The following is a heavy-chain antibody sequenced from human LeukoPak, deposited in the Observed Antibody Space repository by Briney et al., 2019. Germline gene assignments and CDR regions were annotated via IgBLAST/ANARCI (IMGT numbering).Heavy chain of an antibody. D-gene: IGHD3-22*01. CDR3: ATVEGGYYDSSGLDAFDI. J-gene: IGHJ3*02. CDR1: GYTFTSYA. V-gene: IGHV1-3*01. CDR2: INAGNGNT. Sequence: ASVKVSCKASGYTFTSYAMHWVRQAPGQRLEWMGWINAGNGNTKYSQKFQGRVTMTEDTSTDTAYMELSSLRSEDTAVYYCATVEGGYYDSSGLDAFDIWGQGTMVTVSS.